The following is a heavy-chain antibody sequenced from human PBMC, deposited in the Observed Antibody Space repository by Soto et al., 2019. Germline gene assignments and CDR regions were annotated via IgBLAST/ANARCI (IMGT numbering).Heavy chain of an antibody. Sequence: QVQLVQSGAEVKKPGSSVKVSCKASGGTFSSYAISWVRQAPGQGLEWMGGIIPIFGTANYAQKFQGRVTITADESTSIAYMELSSLRSEDTAVYYCASRGVGAAVAGTYYGTDVWGQGTTVTVSS. CDR2: IIPIFGTA. J-gene: IGHJ6*02. CDR1: GGTFSSYA. CDR3: ASRGVGAAVAGTYYGTDV. D-gene: IGHD6-19*01. V-gene: IGHV1-69*12.